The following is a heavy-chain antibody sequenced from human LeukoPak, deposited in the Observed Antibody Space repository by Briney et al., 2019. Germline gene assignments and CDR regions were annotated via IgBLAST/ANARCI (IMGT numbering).Heavy chain of an antibody. D-gene: IGHD6-13*01. CDR2: IYYSGST. J-gene: IGHJ1*01. CDR3: ARHGGYTSPYLH. Sequence: PSETLSLTCTVSGGSISNYYWSWIRQPPGKGLECIGYIYYSGSTNYNPSLTSRVTISVDTSKNQFSLKLSSVTAADTAVYYCARHGGYTSPYLHWGQGTLVTVSS. CDR1: GGSISNYY. V-gene: IGHV4-59*08.